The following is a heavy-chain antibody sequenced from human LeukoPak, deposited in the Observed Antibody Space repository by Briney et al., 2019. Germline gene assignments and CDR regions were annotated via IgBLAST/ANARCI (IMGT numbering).Heavy chain of an antibody. V-gene: IGHV3-23*01. Sequence: GGSLRLSCAASGFSFSSYAMTWVRQAPGRGREWVSTFSGSGGATYYADSVKGRFAISRDNSKNTLYLQMNSLRAEDTAVFYCAKSPRGYNWNYVSWGRGTLVTVSS. CDR1: GFSFSSYA. CDR3: AKSPRGYNWNYVS. CDR2: FSGSGGAT. D-gene: IGHD1-7*01. J-gene: IGHJ5*02.